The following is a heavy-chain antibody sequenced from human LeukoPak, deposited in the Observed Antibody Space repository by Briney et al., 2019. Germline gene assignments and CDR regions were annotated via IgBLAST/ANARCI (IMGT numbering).Heavy chain of an antibody. CDR3: ARDLGVLRFLEWLPSYYYMDV. J-gene: IGHJ6*03. Sequence: SENLSCTDTEAGCSINAYYWSWVRQPQGKGLEWIGYIYYRVTSDYNPSLKSRVTMSVDMSTSQISLKLSSVTAADTAVYYCARDLGVLRFLEWLPSYYYMDVWGKGTTVTVSS. V-gene: IGHV4-59*01. CDR2: IYYRVTS. CDR1: GCSINAYY. D-gene: IGHD3-3*01.